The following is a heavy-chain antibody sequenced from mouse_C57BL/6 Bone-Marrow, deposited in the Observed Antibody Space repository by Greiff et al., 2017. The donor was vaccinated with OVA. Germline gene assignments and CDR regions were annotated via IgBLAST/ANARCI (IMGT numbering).Heavy chain of an antibody. V-gene: IGHV5-9*01. D-gene: IGHD1-1*01. CDR2: ISGGGGNT. CDR1: GFTFSSYT. Sequence: EVKVEESGGGLVKPGGSLKLSCAASGFTFSSYTMSWVRQTPEKRLEWVATISGGGGNTYYPDSVKGRFTISRDNAKNTLYLQMSSLRSEDTALYYCARHGYYGSSPFDYWGQGTTLTVSS. CDR3: ARHGYYGSSPFDY. J-gene: IGHJ2*01.